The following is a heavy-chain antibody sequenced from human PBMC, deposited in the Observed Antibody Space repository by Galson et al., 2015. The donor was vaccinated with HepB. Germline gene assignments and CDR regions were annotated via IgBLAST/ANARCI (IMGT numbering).Heavy chain of an antibody. D-gene: IGHD3-3*01. CDR1: GFTFSSYS. V-gene: IGHV3-48*04. Sequence: LRLSCAASGFTFSSYSMNWVRQAPGKGLEWVSYISSSSSTIYYADSVKGRFTISRDNAKNSLYLQMNSLRAEDTAVYYCARGPLQWLLDPFDYWGQGTLVTVSS. CDR3: ARGPLQWLLDPFDY. CDR2: ISSSSSTI. J-gene: IGHJ4*02.